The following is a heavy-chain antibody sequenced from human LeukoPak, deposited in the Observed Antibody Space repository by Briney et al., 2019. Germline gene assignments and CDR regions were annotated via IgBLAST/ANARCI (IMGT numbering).Heavy chain of an antibody. CDR2: IYSDGTT. CDR3: TRGTGSDWFDP. D-gene: IGHD3-10*01. J-gene: IGHJ5*02. Sequence: PGGSLRLSCAASGFTVSSNYMSWVRQAPRKGLEWVSIIYSDGTTYYADSVKGRFTVSRDNSRNTLDLQMNSLTAEDTALYYCTRGTGSDWFDPWGQGTLVTVSS. CDR1: GFTVSSNY. V-gene: IGHV3-53*01.